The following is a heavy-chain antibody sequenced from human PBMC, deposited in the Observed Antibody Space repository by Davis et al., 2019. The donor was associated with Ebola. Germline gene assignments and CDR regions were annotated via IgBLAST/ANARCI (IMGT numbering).Heavy chain of an antibody. CDR3: AKGSSTRYYYYGMDV. CDR2: ISGSGGST. V-gene: IGHV3-23*01. Sequence: GESLKISCAASGFTFSSYSMSWVRQAPGKGLEWVSAISGSGGSTYYADSVKGRFTISRDNSKNTLYLQMNSLRAEDTAVYYCAKGSSTRYYYYGMDVWGQGTTVTVSS. D-gene: IGHD2-15*01. J-gene: IGHJ6*02. CDR1: GFTFSSYS.